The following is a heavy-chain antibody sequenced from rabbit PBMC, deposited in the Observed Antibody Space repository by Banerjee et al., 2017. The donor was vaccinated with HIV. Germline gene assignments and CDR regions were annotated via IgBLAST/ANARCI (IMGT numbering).Heavy chain of an antibody. CDR1: GFDFSTYS. CDR2: IYTGNSKT. Sequence: QQQLVESGGGLVKPGASLTLTCKASGFDFSTYSMSWVRQAPGKGLEWIACIYTGNSKTYYANWAKGRFTISKTSSTTVTLQMTSLTVADTATYFCARDAGRGDYIDGVFNLWGQGTLVTVS. J-gene: IGHJ4*01. V-gene: IGHV1S45*01. D-gene: IGHD8-1*01. CDR3: ARDAGRGDYIDGVFNL.